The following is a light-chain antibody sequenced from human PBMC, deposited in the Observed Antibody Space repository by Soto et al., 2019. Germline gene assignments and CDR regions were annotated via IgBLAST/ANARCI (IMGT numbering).Light chain of an antibody. J-gene: IGKJ3*01. CDR1: QSLLHSNGYNY. CDR3: MQALQTPGVT. V-gene: IGKV2-28*01. CDR2: LGS. Sequence: DIVMTQSPLSLPVTPGEPASISCRSSQSLLHSNGYNYLDWYLQKPGQSPQLLIYLGSNRASGVPDRFSGRGSGIDFTLKISRVEAEDVGVYYCMQALQTPGVTFGPGTKVDIK.